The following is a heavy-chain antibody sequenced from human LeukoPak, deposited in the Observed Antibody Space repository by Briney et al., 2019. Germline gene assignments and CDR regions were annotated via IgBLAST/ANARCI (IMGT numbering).Heavy chain of an antibody. CDR3: ARENRHYDFWGTTRSGWFDP. CDR1: GFTFSSYS. D-gene: IGHD3-3*01. Sequence: GGSLRLSCAASGFTFSSYSMNWVRQAPGKGLESVSSISSSSSYIYYADSVKGRFTISRDNAKNSLYLQMNSLRAEDTAVYYCARENRHYDFWGTTRSGWFDPWGQGTLVTVSS. V-gene: IGHV3-21*01. CDR2: ISSSSSYI. J-gene: IGHJ5*02.